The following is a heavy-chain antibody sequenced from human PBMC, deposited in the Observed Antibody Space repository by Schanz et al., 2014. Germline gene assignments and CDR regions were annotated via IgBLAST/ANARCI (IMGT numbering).Heavy chain of an antibody. D-gene: IGHD3-16*01. V-gene: IGHV1-69*04. CDR2: IIPILGIT. CDR1: GYTFTSYG. CDR3: TKGRTFGR. Sequence: QGQLVQSGAEVKKPGASVKVSCKASGYTFTSYGITWVRQAPGQGLEWMGRIIPILGITNVAQTFQDRVTITADKSTSTAYMELSSLRSEDTAVYYCTKGRTFGRWGQGTLVTVSS. J-gene: IGHJ4*02.